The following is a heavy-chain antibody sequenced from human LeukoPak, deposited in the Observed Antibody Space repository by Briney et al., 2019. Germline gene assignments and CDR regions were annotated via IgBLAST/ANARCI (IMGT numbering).Heavy chain of an antibody. Sequence: GGSLRLSCAASGFTFSNYGMHWVRQAPGKGLEWVAVIWYDGSNKYYADSVKGRFTIARDNPKNTVYLQMNSLRAEDTAKYYCAKDTAGRFDYWGQGTLVTVPS. CDR2: IWYDGSNK. V-gene: IGHV3-33*06. CDR1: GFTFSNYG. D-gene: IGHD3-10*01. CDR3: AKDTAGRFDY. J-gene: IGHJ4*02.